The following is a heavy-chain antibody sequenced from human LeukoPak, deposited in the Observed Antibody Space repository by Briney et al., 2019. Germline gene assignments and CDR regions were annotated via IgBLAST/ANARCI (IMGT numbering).Heavy chain of an antibody. J-gene: IGHJ6*02. V-gene: IGHV3-30*18. CDR2: ISYDGSNK. Sequence: GRSLRLSCAASGFTFSSYGMHWVRQAPGKGLEWVAVISYDGSNKYYADSVKGRFTISRDNSKNALHLQMNSLRAEDTAVYYCAKITMVRGAQHGMDVWGQGTTVTVSS. D-gene: IGHD3-10*01. CDR3: AKITMVRGAQHGMDV. CDR1: GFTFSSYG.